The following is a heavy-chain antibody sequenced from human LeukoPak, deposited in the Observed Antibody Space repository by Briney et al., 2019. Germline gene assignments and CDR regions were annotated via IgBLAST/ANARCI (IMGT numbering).Heavy chain of an antibody. Sequence: SETLSLTCTVSGGSISSSSYYWGWIRQPPGKGLEWIGSIYYSGSTYYNPSLKSRVTISVDTSKNQFSLKLSSVTAADTAVYYCAREAAAAGRPFDYWGQGTLVTVSS. D-gene: IGHD6-13*01. V-gene: IGHV4-39*07. CDR3: AREAAAAGRPFDY. CDR1: GGSISSSSYY. J-gene: IGHJ4*02. CDR2: IYYSGST.